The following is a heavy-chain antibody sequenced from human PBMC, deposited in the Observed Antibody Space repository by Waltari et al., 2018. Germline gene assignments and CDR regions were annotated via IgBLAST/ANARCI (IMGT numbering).Heavy chain of an antibody. CDR1: GFTFSSYA. Sequence: QVQLVESGGGVVQPGRSLRLSCAASGFTFSSYAMHWVRQAPGKGLEWVAVISYDGRNKYYADSVKGRFTISRDNSKNTLYLQMNSLRAEDTAVYYCARDRYGDYVVDYWGQGTLVTVSS. V-gene: IGHV3-30*01. D-gene: IGHD4-17*01. J-gene: IGHJ4*02. CDR2: ISYDGRNK. CDR3: ARDRYGDYVVDY.